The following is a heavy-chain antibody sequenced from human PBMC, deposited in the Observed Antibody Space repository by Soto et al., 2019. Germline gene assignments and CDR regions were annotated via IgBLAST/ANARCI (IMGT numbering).Heavy chain of an antibody. CDR2: IDPSDSQT. V-gene: IGHV5-10-1*01. J-gene: IGHJ4*02. CDR1: GYSFAGYW. D-gene: IGHD3-22*01. CDR3: VRQIYDSDTGPNFQYYFDS. Sequence: PGESLKISCKGSGYSFAGYWITWVRQKPGKGLEWMGRIDPSDSQTYYSPSFRGHVTISVTKSITTVFLQWSSLRASDTAMYHCVRQIYDSDTGPNFQYYFDSWGQGTPVTVSS.